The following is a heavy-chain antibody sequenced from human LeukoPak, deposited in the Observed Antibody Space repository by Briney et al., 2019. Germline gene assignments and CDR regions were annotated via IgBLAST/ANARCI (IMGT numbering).Heavy chain of an antibody. Sequence: GASVKVSCKASGYTFVTYTITWVRQAPGQGLEWMGWISAYKGHTNYAQNFQGRVTMTTDTSTSTAYMELRSLKSDDTAVYYCAREVSEGFGERVIDAFDIWGQGTMVTVSS. D-gene: IGHD3-10*01. CDR2: ISAYKGHT. CDR1: GYTFVTYT. J-gene: IGHJ3*02. V-gene: IGHV1-18*01. CDR3: AREVSEGFGERVIDAFDI.